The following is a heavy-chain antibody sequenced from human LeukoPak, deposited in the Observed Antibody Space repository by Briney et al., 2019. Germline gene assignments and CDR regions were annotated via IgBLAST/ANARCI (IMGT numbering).Heavy chain of an antibody. J-gene: IGHJ4*02. CDR3: AMAVIGSGWTLDY. CDR1: GFTFISYA. Sequence: PGGSLRLSCAASGFTFISYAMSWVRQAPGKGLEWVSSISGSGGRTSHADSVQGRFTISRDNSRNTLYLELNSLRAEDAAVYFCAMAVIGSGWTLDYWGQGTLVTAS. D-gene: IGHD6-19*01. CDR2: ISGSGGRT. V-gene: IGHV3-23*01.